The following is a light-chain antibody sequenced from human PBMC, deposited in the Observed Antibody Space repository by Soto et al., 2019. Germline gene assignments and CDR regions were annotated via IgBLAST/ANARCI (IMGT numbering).Light chain of an antibody. CDR3: SSYAGTYV. CDR2: EVS. CDR1: SSDVGSYNY. J-gene: IGLJ1*01. V-gene: IGLV2-8*01. Sequence: ALTQPPSASGSPGQSVTISCTGTSSDVGSYNYVSWYQQRPGKAPKLIIYEVSKRPSGVPDRFSGSKSGNTASLTVSGLQAEDEADYYCSSYAGTYVFGTGTKVTVL.